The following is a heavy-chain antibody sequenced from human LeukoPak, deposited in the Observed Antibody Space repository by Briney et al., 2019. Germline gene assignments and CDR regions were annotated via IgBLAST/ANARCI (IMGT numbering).Heavy chain of an antibody. CDR3: AVTYSSSWYDDGAYYYGMDV. CDR1: GFTFSGYS. J-gene: IGHJ6*02. V-gene: IGHV3-48*01. CDR2: ISSSSSTI. Sequence: GGPLRLSCAASGFTFSGYSMNWVRQAPGKGLEWVSDISSSSSTIYYADSVKGRFTISRDNAKNSLYLQMNSLRAEDTAVYYCAVTYSSSWYDDGAYYYGMDVWGQGTTVTVSS. D-gene: IGHD6-13*01.